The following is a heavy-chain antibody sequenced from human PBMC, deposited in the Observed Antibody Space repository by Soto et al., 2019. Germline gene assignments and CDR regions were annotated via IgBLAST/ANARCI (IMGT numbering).Heavy chain of an antibody. CDR2: IWYDGSNK. J-gene: IGHJ3*02. D-gene: IGHD4-17*01. CDR3: AILRGVGDYVNQSFQDDVFDI. V-gene: IGHV3-33*01. Sequence: QVQLVESGGGVVQPGRSLRLSCAASGFTFSTYGMHWVRQAPGKGLDWVAIIWYDGSNKYYADSVKGRFTISRDNSKNTLYLQMNSLRAEDTAVYYCAILRGVGDYVNQSFQDDVFDIWGQGTMVTVSS. CDR1: GFTFSTYG.